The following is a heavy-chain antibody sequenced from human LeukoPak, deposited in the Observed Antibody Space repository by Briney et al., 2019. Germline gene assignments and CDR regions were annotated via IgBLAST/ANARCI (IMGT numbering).Heavy chain of an antibody. CDR2: INPNSGGT. CDR1: GYTFTGYY. V-gene: IGHV1-2*02. D-gene: IGHD6-13*01. Sequence: GASVKVSCKASGYTFTGYYMHWVRQAPGQGLEWMGWINPNSGGTNYAQKFQGRVTMTRDTSISTAYMELSRLRSDDTAVYYCARPGGQLGYYYYYYMDVWGKGTTVTVSS. J-gene: IGHJ6*03. CDR3: ARPGGQLGYYYYYYMDV.